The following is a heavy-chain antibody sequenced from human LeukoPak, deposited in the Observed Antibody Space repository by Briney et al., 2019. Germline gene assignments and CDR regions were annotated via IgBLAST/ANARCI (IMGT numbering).Heavy chain of an antibody. J-gene: IGHJ4*02. Sequence: GGSLRLSCAASGFTFSSHWTHWVRQAPGKGLVWVSGINRDGSSTSYADSVKGRFTISRDNAKNTLYLQMNSLRAEDTAVYYCARGSGNEPFDYWGQGTLVTVSS. CDR2: INRDGSST. D-gene: IGHD5-12*01. V-gene: IGHV3-74*01. CDR1: GFTFSSHW. CDR3: ARGSGNEPFDY.